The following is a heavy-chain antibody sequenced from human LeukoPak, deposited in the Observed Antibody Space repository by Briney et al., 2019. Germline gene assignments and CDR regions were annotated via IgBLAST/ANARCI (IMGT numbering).Heavy chain of an antibody. D-gene: IGHD4-17*01. CDR3: AKDSVTTSE. J-gene: IGHJ4*02. V-gene: IGHV3-30*02. CDR2: IRYDESDK. Sequence: GGSLRLSCAASGFSFNTYDMHWIRQAPGKGLEWVAFIRYDESDKKYADSVKGRFTISRDNSKNTLYLQMNSLRAEDAAVYYCAKDSVTTSEWGQGTLVTVSS. CDR1: GFSFNTYD.